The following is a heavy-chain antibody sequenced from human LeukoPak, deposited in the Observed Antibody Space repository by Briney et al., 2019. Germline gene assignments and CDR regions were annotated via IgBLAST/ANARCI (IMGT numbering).Heavy chain of an antibody. D-gene: IGHD2-15*01. J-gene: IGHJ3*02. Sequence: PGGSLRLSCAASGFTFSSYEMNWVRQAPGKGLEWVSYINSSGSTIYYADSVKGRFTISRDNAKNSLYLQMNSLRAEDTAVYYCARVWSNCSGGSCYFRAFPDAFDIWGQGTMVTVSS. CDR3: ARVWSNCSGGSCYFRAFPDAFDI. CDR1: GFTFSSYE. V-gene: IGHV3-48*03. CDR2: INSSGSTI.